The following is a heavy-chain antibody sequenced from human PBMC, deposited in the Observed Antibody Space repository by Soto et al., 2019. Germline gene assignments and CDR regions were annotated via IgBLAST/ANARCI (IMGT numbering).Heavy chain of an antibody. D-gene: IGHD1-26*01. CDR1: GGSISSSSYY. Sequence: PSETLSLTCTVSGGSISSSSYYWGWIRQPPGKGLEWIGSIYYSGSTYYNPSLKSRVTISVDTSKNQFSLKLSSVTAADTAVYYCXRRVGATKKLNWFDPWGQGTLVTVSS. CDR3: XRRVGATKKLNWFDP. V-gene: IGHV4-39*01. CDR2: IYYSGST. J-gene: IGHJ5*02.